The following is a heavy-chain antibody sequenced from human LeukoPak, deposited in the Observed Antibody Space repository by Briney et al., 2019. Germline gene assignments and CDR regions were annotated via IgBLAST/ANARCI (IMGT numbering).Heavy chain of an antibody. Sequence: GGSLRLSCATSGFTFSTYAMHWVRQAPGKGPEWVAFMRSDGNNRYYADSVKGRFTISRDNSKNSLYLQMNSLRAEDTAVYYCARNPLDTYYYMDVWGKGTTVTVSS. CDR1: GFTFSTYA. D-gene: IGHD5-18*01. CDR2: MRSDGNNR. CDR3: ARNPLDTYYYMDV. V-gene: IGHV3-30*02. J-gene: IGHJ6*03.